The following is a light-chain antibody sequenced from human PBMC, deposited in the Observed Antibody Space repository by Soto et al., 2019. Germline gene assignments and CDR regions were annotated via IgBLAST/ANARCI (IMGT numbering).Light chain of an antibody. J-gene: IGKJ2*01. Sequence: DIQMTQSPSSLSASVGDRVTITCRASQSITNNLNWYQQKPGKAPKLLIYDASSLENGVPSSFSGSGSGTDFTLTISSLQPEDFATYYCQQTYSAPYSFGQGTKLGIK. CDR2: DAS. CDR1: QSITNN. CDR3: QQTYSAPYS. V-gene: IGKV1-39*01.